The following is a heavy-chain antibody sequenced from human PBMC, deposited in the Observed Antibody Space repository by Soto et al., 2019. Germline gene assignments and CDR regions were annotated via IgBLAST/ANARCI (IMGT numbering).Heavy chain of an antibody. Sequence: EVQLLESGGGFVQPGGSLRLSCAGSGFTFINYAMNWVRQAPGKGLEWVSSISGGGDAAFFPDSVRGRFTISRDNSKNTVTRQMNSLGVDDTAAYYYERKILESNRRTDYWYFNLLGRGTMITVSS. CDR3: ERKILESNRRTDYWYFNL. CDR2: ISGGGDAA. V-gene: IGHV3-23*01. J-gene: IGHJ2*01. D-gene: IGHD3-3*01. CDR1: GFTFINYA.